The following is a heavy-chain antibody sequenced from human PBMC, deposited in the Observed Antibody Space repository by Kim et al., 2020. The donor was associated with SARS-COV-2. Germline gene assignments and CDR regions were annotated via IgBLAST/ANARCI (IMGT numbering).Heavy chain of an antibody. D-gene: IGHD2-2*02. V-gene: IGHV4-34*01. CDR3: VRGRAGVVPSPILGIGPHYDYYAMDV. Sequence: SENLSLTCAVYGGSFSGYHWSWIRQPPGKGLKWIGEIKHSGSTNYNPSLKSRVTMSVDTSKSQFSLKLRSVTAADTAVYYCVRGRAGVVPSPILGIGPHYDYYAMDVWGQGTTVTVSS. CDR1: GGSFSGYH. J-gene: IGHJ6*02. CDR2: IKHSGST.